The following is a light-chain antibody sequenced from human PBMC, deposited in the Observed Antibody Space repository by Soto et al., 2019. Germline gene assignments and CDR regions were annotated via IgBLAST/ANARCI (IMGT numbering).Light chain of an antibody. J-gene: IGLJ2*01. V-gene: IGLV1-44*01. Sequence: QSVLTQPPSASGTPGQRVTISCSGSSSNIESNTVTWYQQLPGTAPKLVIYSNYDRPSGVPDRFSGSTSGTSAFLVIRGLQSEDEADYYCAAWDDILNGYVFGDGTKLTVL. CDR2: SNY. CDR1: SSNIESNT. CDR3: AAWDDILNGYV.